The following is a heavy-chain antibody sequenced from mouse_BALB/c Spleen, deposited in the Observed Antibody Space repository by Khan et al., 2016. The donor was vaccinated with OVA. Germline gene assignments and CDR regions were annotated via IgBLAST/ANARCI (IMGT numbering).Heavy chain of an antibody. D-gene: IGHD2-14*01. Sequence: EVQLQESGPSLVKPSQTLSLTCSVTADSITSGYWSWIRKFPGNKLEYMGYMIYTGYTYYNPSLKSRISITRHTSKNQYYLQLNSVTTEDTATYYCARSTYRYAFVYWGQGTLVTVSA. CDR3: ARSTYRYAFVY. CDR1: ADSITSGY. J-gene: IGHJ3*01. CDR2: MIYTGYT. V-gene: IGHV3-8*02.